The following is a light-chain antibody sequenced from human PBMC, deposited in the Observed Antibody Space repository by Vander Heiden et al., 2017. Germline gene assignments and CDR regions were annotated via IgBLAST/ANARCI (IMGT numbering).Light chain of an antibody. CDR3: QSYDGSLSAVV. Sequence: QSVLTHPPSVSGAPGQRPTISFPGSSSNIRAGYDVHWERKVPGTAPKLLIYGNSNRPSGVPDRFSGARAATSAPLAITGLQGEDEAHYYCQSYDGSLSAVVFGGGTKLTVL. J-gene: IGLJ2*01. V-gene: IGLV1-40*01. CDR2: GNS. CDR1: SSNIRAGYD.